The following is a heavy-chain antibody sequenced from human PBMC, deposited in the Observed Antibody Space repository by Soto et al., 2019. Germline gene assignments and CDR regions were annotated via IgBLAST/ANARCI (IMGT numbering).Heavy chain of an antibody. CDR1: GGSISSSSYY. CDR3: AGEEAAGGFSYYYYYGMDV. V-gene: IGHV4-39*02. Sequence: SETLSLTCTVSGGSISSSSYYWGWIRQPPGKGLEWIGSIYYSGSTYYNPSLKSRVTISVDTSKNQFSLKLSSVTAADTAVYYCAGEEAAGGFSYYYYYGMDVWGQGTTVTVSS. J-gene: IGHJ6*02. D-gene: IGHD6-13*01. CDR2: IYYSGST.